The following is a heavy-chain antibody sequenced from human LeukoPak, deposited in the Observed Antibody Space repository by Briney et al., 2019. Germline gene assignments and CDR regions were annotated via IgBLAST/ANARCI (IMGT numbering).Heavy chain of an antibody. D-gene: IGHD3-3*01. Sequence: ASVKVSCKASGYTFTDYYMHWVRQAPGQGLEWMGRINPHSGGTNYAQNFQGRVTMTRDTNITTAYMELRRLTSDDTAVYYCASTPLRFLEWWGFDPWGQGTLVTVSS. J-gene: IGHJ5*02. CDR2: INPHSGGT. CDR1: GYTFTDYY. CDR3: ASTPLRFLEWWGFDP. V-gene: IGHV1-2*06.